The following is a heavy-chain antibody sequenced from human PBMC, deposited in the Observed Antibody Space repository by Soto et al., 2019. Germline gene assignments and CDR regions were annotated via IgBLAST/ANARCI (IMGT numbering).Heavy chain of an antibody. V-gene: IGHV3-9*01. D-gene: IGHD2-2*01. CDR3: ARDSAPQYQSEGGYYYYYMDV. CDR2: ISWNSGSI. Sequence: EVQLVESGGGLVQPGRSLRLSCAASGFTFDDYAMHWVRQAPGKGLEWVSGISWNSGSIGYAESVKGRFTISRDNAKNSLYLQMNSLSAEDTALYYCARDSAPQYQSEGGYYYYYMDVWGKGTTVTVSS. CDR1: GFTFDDYA. J-gene: IGHJ6*03.